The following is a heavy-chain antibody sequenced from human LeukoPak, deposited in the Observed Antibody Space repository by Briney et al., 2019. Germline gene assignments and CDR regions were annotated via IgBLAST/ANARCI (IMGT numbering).Heavy chain of an antibody. CDR2: MNCYCET. V-gene: IGHV3-66*01. D-gene: IGHD3-22*01. CDR1: GFLVNINY. J-gene: IGHJ3*01. Sequence: GGALRLSCAASGFLVNINYMTWLRQAPGKGLEGVSVMNCYCETFYAHCVKGRFTIYREIFTLYLQMTSLRVEDTGVYYCARANIVVIKNGAFDLWGQGTLVTVAS. CDR3: ARANIVVIKNGAFDL.